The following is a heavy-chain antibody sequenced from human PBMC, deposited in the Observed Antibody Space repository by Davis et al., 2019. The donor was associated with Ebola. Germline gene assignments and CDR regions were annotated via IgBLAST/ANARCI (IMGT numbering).Heavy chain of an antibody. J-gene: IGHJ3*02. V-gene: IGHV3-48*02. Sequence: GESLKISCAGSGFTFSTYAMTWVRQAPGKGLEWVSCINNSGRTLYYADSVKGRFTISRDSAKNSLYLQMNSLRDEDTAVYYCVRDPRAGQKDAFDIWGQGTMVIVSS. CDR2: INNSGRTL. CDR1: GFTFSTYA. CDR3: VRDPRAGQKDAFDI.